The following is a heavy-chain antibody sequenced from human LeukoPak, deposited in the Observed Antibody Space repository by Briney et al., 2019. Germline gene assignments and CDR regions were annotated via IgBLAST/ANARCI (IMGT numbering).Heavy chain of an antibody. Sequence: GESLKISCNGSGYSFTSYWIGWVRQMPGKGLEWMGIIYPGDSDTRYSPSFQGQVTISADKSISTVYLQWSSLKASDTAMYYCGRRRGSGRYYMDPYFDYWGQGTLVTVSS. V-gene: IGHV5-51*01. CDR1: GYSFTSYW. J-gene: IGHJ4*02. CDR2: IYPGDSDT. CDR3: GRRRGSGRYYMDPYFDY. D-gene: IGHD3-10*01.